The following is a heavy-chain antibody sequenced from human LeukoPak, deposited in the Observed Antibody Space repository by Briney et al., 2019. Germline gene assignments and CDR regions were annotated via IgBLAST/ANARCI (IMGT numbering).Heavy chain of an antibody. J-gene: IGHJ4*02. CDR3: ARGSGWYYY. CDR1: GFTFSTYW. Sequence: GGSLRLSCAASGFTFSTYWMSWVRQAPGKGLEWVANIKPDGSEKYYVDSVKGRFTISRDNAKNSLYLQMDSLTAEDTAVYYCARGSGWYYYWGQGTLVTASS. CDR2: IKPDGSEK. D-gene: IGHD6-19*01. V-gene: IGHV3-7*01.